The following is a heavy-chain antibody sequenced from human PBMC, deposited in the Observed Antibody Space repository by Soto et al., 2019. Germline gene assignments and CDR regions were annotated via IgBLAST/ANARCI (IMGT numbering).Heavy chain of an antibody. D-gene: IGHD3-3*01. CDR1: GYSFTSYW. CDR3: ARQFDFWSGYYPDAFDI. J-gene: IGHJ3*02. CDR2: IYPGDSDT. V-gene: IGHV5-51*01. Sequence: PGESLKISCKGSGYSFTSYWIGWVRQMPGKGLEWMGIIYPGDSDTRYSPSFQGQVTISADKSISTAYLQWSSLKASDTAMYYCARQFDFWSGYYPDAFDIWGQGTMVTV.